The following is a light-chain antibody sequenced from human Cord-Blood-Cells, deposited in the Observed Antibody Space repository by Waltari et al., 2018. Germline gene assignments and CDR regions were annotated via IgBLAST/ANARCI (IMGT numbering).Light chain of an antibody. CDR1: NIRSKT. V-gene: IGLV3-12*02. Sequence: SYELTQPHSVTVATAQMDRNPCGGNNIRSKTVHVDQQKPGQDPVLVIYSDRNRPSGIPERFSGSNPGNTATLTISRIEAGDEADYYCQVWDSSSDHRVFGGGTKLTVL. CDR2: SDR. J-gene: IGLJ3*02. CDR3: QVWDSSSDHRV.